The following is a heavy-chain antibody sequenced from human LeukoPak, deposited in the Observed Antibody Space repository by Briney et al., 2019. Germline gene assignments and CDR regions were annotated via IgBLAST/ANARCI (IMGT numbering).Heavy chain of an antibody. Sequence: SETLSLTCAVYGGSFSGYYWSWIRQPPGKGLEWIGNIYYSGSTYYNPSLKSRVTMSVDTSKNQFFLKLNSVTAADTAVYYCARGRPYSGGYHLDYWGQGTLVTVSA. J-gene: IGHJ4*02. CDR2: IYYSGST. CDR1: GGSFSGYY. CDR3: ARGRPYSGGYHLDY. V-gene: IGHV4-34*01. D-gene: IGHD1-26*01.